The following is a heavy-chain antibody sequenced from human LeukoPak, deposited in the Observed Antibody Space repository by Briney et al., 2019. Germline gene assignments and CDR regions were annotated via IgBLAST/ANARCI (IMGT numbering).Heavy chain of an antibody. V-gene: IGHV1-69*02. Sequence: ASVKVSCKASGGTFSSYTISWVRQAPGQGLEWMGRIIPILGIANYAQEVQGRVTITADKSTSTAYMELSRLRSQDTAVYYCTRAGEPHLYSFDYSGQGTLVTVSS. D-gene: IGHD3-16*01. CDR3: TRAGEPHLYSFDY. CDR1: GGTFSSYT. CDR2: IIPILGIA. J-gene: IGHJ4*02.